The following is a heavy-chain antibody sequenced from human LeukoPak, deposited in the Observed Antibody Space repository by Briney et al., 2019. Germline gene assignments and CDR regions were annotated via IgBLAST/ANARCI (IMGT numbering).Heavy chain of an antibody. CDR1: GGSVSGYY. V-gene: IGHV4-59*02. D-gene: IGHD2-15*01. CDR3: ARIHRYCSGGACYVLDN. CDR2: VYYSGST. J-gene: IGHJ4*02. Sequence: SETLSLTCVVSGGSVSGYYWGWIRQPPGRGLEWIGYVYYSGSTNYNPSFKSRITISVDTSRNQFSLQLSSVTAAVTAVYYCARIHRYCSGGACYVLDNWGQGTLVAVSS.